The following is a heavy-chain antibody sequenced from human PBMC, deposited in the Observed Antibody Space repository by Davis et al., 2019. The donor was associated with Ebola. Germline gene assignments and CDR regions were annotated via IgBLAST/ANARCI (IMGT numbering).Heavy chain of an antibody. Sequence: SETLSLTCTVSGGSVSSGSYYWSWIRQPPGKGLEWIGYIYYSGSTNYNPSLKSRVTISVDTSKNQFSLKLSSVTAADTAVYYCARGDFYYGVDVWGQGTTVTVSS. J-gene: IGHJ6*02. V-gene: IGHV4-61*01. CDR2: IYYSGST. CDR1: GGSVSSGSYY. CDR3: ARGDFYYGVDV.